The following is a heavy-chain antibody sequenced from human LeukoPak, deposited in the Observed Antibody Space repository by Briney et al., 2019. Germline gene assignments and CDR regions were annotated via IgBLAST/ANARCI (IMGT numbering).Heavy chain of an antibody. Sequence: PGGSLRLSCAASGFTFSNYAMNWVRQAPGKGLEWVSSISSSSSYIYYADSVKGRFTISRDNAKNSLYLQMNSLRAEDTAVYYCARARGYTGYDPHPFDYWGQGTLVTVSS. V-gene: IGHV3-21*01. CDR2: ISSSSSYI. J-gene: IGHJ4*02. CDR3: ARARGYTGYDPHPFDY. CDR1: GFTFSNYA. D-gene: IGHD5-12*01.